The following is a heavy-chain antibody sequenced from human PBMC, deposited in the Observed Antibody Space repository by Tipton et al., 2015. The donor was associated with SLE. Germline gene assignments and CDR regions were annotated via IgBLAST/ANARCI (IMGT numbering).Heavy chain of an antibody. CDR3: ARGDSGYSVV. J-gene: IGHJ4*02. V-gene: IGHV3-30*04. Sequence: SLRLSCTASGFTFNRHSFHWIRQAPGKGLEWVAVLSYDGNNKNYADSVRGRFTISIDNSKNTVYLQMDSLTTEDTAVYYCARGDSGYSVVWGQGTLVTVSS. CDR2: LSYDGNNK. D-gene: IGHD5-12*01. CDR1: GFTFNRHS.